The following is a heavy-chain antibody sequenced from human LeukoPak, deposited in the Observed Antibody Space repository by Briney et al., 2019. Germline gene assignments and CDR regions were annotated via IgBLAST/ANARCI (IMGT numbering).Heavy chain of an antibody. D-gene: IGHD1-26*01. V-gene: IGHV4-59*08. CDR2: LYYSGNT. Sequence: SETLSLTCTVSGGSISSYYWSWIRQPPGKGLEWIGYLYYSGNTNYNPSLKSRVTISVDTSKNQFSLKLSSVTAADTAAYYCARHGAFYYFDYWGQGTLVTVSS. CDR3: ARHGAFYYFDY. J-gene: IGHJ4*02. CDR1: GGSISSYY.